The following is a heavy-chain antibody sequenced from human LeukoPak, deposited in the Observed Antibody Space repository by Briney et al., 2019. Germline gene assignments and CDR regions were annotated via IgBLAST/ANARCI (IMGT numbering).Heavy chain of an antibody. D-gene: IGHD3-16*01. V-gene: IGHV1-2*02. CDR2: INPNSGAT. CDR3: ARDLMTTPTWDFDY. Sequence: ASVKVSCKGSGYTFTGYYMHWVRQAPGQGLEWMAWINPNSGATNYAQKFQGRVTETRDTSISTAYMELSSLESDDTAVYYCARDLMTTPTWDFDYWGQGTLVSVSS. CDR1: GYTFTGYY. J-gene: IGHJ4*02.